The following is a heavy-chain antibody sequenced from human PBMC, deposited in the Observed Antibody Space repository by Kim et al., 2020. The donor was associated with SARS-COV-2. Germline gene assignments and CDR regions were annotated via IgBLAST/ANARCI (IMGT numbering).Heavy chain of an antibody. V-gene: IGHV3-30-3*01. J-gene: IGHJ6*02. D-gene: IGHD6-6*01. CDR1: GFTFSSYA. CDR3: ARSIAGGYYYGMDV. CDR2: ISYDGSNK. Sequence: GGSLRLSCAASGFTFSSYAMHWVRQAPGKGLEWVAVISYDGSNKYYADSVKGRFTISRDNSKNTLYLQMNSLRAEDTAVYYCARSIAGGYYYGMDVWGQGTTVTFSS.